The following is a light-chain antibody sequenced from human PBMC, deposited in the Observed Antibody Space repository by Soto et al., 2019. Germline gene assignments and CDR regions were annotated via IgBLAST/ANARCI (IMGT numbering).Light chain of an antibody. CDR2: AAS. V-gene: IGKV1-8*01. CDR1: QGISSY. Sequence: AIRMTQSPSSFSASTGDRVTITCRASQGISSYFAWYQQKPGKAPKLLIYAASTLQSGVPSRFSGSGSGTDFTLTLSCLQSEDFATYYCQQYYSYPYTFGQGTKLEIK. CDR3: QQYYSYPYT. J-gene: IGKJ2*01.